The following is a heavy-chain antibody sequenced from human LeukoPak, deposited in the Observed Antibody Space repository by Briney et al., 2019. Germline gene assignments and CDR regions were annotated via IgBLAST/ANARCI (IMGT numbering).Heavy chain of an antibody. V-gene: IGHV1-69*13. J-gene: IGHJ4*02. CDR2: IVPIFGTA. CDR3: ARAKGRVGATADY. CDR1: GGTFSSYA. D-gene: IGHD1-26*01. Sequence: SVKVSCKASGGTFSSYAISWVRQAPGQGLEWMGGIVPIFGTANYAQKFQGRVTITADESTSTAYMELSSLRSEDTAVYYCARAKGRVGATADYWGQGTLVTVSS.